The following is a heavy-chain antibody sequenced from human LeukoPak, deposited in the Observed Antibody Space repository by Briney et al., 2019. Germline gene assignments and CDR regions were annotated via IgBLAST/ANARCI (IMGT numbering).Heavy chain of an antibody. D-gene: IGHD3-10*01. CDR3: AKDRYYGSGSYFDY. CDR2: ISTSSSYI. CDR1: GFTFSTYS. J-gene: IGHJ4*02. V-gene: IGHV3-21*01. Sequence: GGSLRLSCAASGFTFSTYSMNWVRQAPGKGLEWVSFISTSSSYIYYADSVKGRFTISRDNSKNTLYLQMNSLRAEDTAVYYCAKDRYYGSGSYFDYWGQGTLVTVSS.